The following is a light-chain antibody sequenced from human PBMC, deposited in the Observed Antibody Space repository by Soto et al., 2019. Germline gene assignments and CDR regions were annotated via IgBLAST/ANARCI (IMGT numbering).Light chain of an antibody. J-gene: IGKJ1*01. CDR3: QQYGSSPRT. CDR2: GAF. V-gene: IGKV3-20*01. CDR1: QTVNNNY. Sequence: EMVLTQSPGTLSLSPGERATLSCRASQTVNNNYLAWYQQKPGQAPRLLIYGAFKRATGIPDRFSGSGSGTDFTLTISRMEPEDFAVYCCQQYGSSPRTFGQGTKVDI.